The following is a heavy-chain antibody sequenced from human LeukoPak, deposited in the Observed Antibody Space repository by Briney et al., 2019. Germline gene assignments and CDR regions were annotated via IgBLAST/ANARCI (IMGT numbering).Heavy chain of an antibody. V-gene: IGHV3-21*01. D-gene: IGHD1-20*01. Sequence: PGGSLRLSCAASEFTVSSNYMSWIRQAPGKGLEWVSFISTSSSYIYYADSVKGRFTISRDNARNSLYLHMNSLRAEDTAVYYCARDNWIEAHYFDYWGQGTLVTVSS. CDR2: ISTSSSYI. J-gene: IGHJ4*02. CDR3: ARDNWIEAHYFDY. CDR1: EFTVSSNY.